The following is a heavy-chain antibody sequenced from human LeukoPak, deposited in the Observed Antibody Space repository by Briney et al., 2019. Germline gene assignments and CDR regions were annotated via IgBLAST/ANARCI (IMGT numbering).Heavy chain of an antibody. CDR2: INPNSGGT. CDR3: ARGAVIVATIDYFDY. CDR1: GYTFTGYY. D-gene: IGHD5-12*01. Sequence: GASVKVSCKASGYTFTGYYTHWMRQAPGQGLEWMGWINPNSGGTNYAQKFQGRVTMTRDTSISTAYMELSRLRSDDTAVYYCARGAVIVATIDYFDYWGQGTLVTVSS. J-gene: IGHJ4*02. V-gene: IGHV1-2*02.